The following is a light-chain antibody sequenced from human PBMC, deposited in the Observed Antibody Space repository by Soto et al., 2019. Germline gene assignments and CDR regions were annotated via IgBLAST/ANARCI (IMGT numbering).Light chain of an antibody. Sequence: EIVLTQSPGTLSLSPGERATLSCRASQSVSSSYLAWYQQKPGQAPRLLIYGASSRATGIPDRFSGSGSGTDFTLTSRRLEPEDFAVYYCQQYRSSPLVTFGQGTRLEIK. V-gene: IGKV3-20*01. J-gene: IGKJ5*01. CDR3: QQYRSSPLVT. CDR1: QSVSSSY. CDR2: GAS.